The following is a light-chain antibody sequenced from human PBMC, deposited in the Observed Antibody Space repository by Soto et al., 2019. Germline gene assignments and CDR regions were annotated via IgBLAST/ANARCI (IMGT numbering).Light chain of an antibody. CDR2: DVS. CDR3: CSSADTYIGV. Sequence: QSVLTQPRSVSGSPGQSVTISCTGTNSDVGGYNYVSWYQQHPGKAPRLIIYDVSQRPSGVPDRFSGSKSGNTASLTISGLQAEDEAEYSCCSSADTYIGVFGTGTKVTVL. CDR1: NSDVGGYNY. J-gene: IGLJ1*01. V-gene: IGLV2-11*01.